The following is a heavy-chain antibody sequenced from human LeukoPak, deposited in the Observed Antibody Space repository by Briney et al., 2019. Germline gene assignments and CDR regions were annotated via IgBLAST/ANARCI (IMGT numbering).Heavy chain of an antibody. J-gene: IGHJ4*02. V-gene: IGHV4-39*01. D-gene: IGHD6-13*01. CDR2: IYYSGST. Sequence: SETLSLTCTVSGGSISSSSYYWGWIRQPPGKGLEWIGSIYYSGSTYYNPSLKSRVTISVDTSENQFSLKLSSVTAADTAVYYCARHAITAAGYYFDYWGQGTLVTVSS. CDR3: ARHAITAAGYYFDY. CDR1: GGSISSSSYY.